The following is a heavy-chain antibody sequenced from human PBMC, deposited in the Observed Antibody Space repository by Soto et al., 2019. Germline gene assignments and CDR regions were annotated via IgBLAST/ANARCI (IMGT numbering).Heavy chain of an antibody. CDR3: ARDTPILGYCSGGSCPGWFDP. V-gene: IGHV1-69*13. D-gene: IGHD2-15*01. CDR1: GGTFSSYA. J-gene: IGHJ5*02. CDR2: IIPIFGTA. Sequence: GASVKVSCKASGGTFSSYAISWVRQAPGQGLEWMGGIIPIFGTANYAQKFQGRVTITADESTSTAYMELSSLRSEDTAVYYCARDTPILGYCSGGSCPGWFDPWGQGTLVTVSS.